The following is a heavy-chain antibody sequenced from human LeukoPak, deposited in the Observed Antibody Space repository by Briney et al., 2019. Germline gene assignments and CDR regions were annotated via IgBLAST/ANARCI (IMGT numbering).Heavy chain of an antibody. Sequence: GGSLRLSCAASGFTFSDYYMSWIRQAPGKGLEWVSYISSSGSTIYYADSVKGRFTISRDNAKNSLYLQMNSLRAEDTAVYYCASARNYYDSSGYYKEPYYFDYWGQGTLVTVSS. CDR3: ASARNYYDSSGYYKEPYYFDY. D-gene: IGHD3-22*01. CDR1: GFTFSDYY. J-gene: IGHJ4*02. V-gene: IGHV3-11*04. CDR2: ISSSGSTI.